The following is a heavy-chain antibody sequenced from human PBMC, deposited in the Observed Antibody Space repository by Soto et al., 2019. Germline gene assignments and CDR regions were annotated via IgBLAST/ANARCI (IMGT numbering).Heavy chain of an antibody. CDR3: SRGDY. J-gene: IGHJ4*02. Sequence: QVQLQESGPRLVRPSQTLSLTCTVSGESIDTAGYYWTWIRQRPGRDLEWLGFIYHSGATYYSSSMKSRLSISIDRSQNQFSLKVTSVTAADTAVYFCSRGDYWGQGMLVTVSS. V-gene: IGHV4-31*03. CDR2: IYHSGAT. CDR1: GESIDTAGYY.